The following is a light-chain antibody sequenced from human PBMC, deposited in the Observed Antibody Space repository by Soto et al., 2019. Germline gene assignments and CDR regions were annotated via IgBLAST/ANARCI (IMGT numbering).Light chain of an antibody. CDR2: DVS. J-gene: IGLJ2*01. CDR1: SSDVGGYNY. V-gene: IGLV2-11*01. CDR3: SSYAGSYTYV. Sequence: QSALTQPRSVSGSPGQSVTISCTGTSSDVGGYNYVSWYQQHPGKAPKLMISDVSKRPSGVPDRFSGSKSGNTASLTISGLQAEDEADYYCSSYAGSYTYVFGGGTQLTVL.